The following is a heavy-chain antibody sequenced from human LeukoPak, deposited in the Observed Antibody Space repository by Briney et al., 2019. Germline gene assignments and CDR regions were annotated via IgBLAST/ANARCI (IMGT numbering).Heavy chain of an antibody. V-gene: IGHV3-23*01. D-gene: IGHD3-10*01. CDR1: GFTFSNYA. CDR2: VSGSGGTT. CDR3: ARDLDRFGDLLYYFDY. Sequence: PGGSLRLSCTASGFTFSNYAMSWVRPAPGKGVEWVSTVSGSGGTTYYADSVKGRFTISRHNSKNTVYLQMNSLRAEDTAVYYCARDLDRFGDLLYYFDYWGQGTVVTVSS. J-gene: IGHJ4*02.